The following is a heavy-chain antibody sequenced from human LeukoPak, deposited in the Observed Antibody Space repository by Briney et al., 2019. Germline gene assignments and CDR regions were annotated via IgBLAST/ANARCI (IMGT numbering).Heavy chain of an antibody. Sequence: GGSLRLSCAASGFTFSSYGMHWVRQAPGKGLEWVAVIWYDGSNKYYADSVKGRFTISRDNSKNTLYLQMNSLRAEDTAVYYCARGIYGDHAYYFDYWGQGTLVTVSS. D-gene: IGHD4-17*01. CDR2: IWYDGSNK. V-gene: IGHV3-33*01. CDR1: GFTFSSYG. CDR3: ARGIYGDHAYYFDY. J-gene: IGHJ4*02.